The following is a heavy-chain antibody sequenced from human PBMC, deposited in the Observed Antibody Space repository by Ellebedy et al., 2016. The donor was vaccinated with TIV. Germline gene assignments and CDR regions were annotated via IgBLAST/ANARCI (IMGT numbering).Heavy chain of an antibody. V-gene: IGHV3-30*19. CDR3: ARGEEIGSLGDPFDI. CDR2: ITYDGSHK. Sequence: GESLKISCAASGFTFSSYGMHWVRQAPGKGLEWVAAITYDGSHKYYADSVKGRFAFSRDNSKNTLYLQMNSLRPEDTAVYYCARGEEIGSLGDPFDIWGQGTMVTLSS. J-gene: IGHJ3*02. D-gene: IGHD1-26*01. CDR1: GFTFSSYG.